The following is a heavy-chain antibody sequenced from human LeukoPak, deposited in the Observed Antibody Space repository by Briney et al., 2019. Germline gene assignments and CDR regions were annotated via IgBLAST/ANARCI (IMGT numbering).Heavy chain of an antibody. CDR1: GGSVSSSNW. Sequence: SETLSLTCAVSGGSVSSSNWWSWVRQPPGKGLEWIGSIYHSGSTYYNPSLKSRITISVDTSKNQFSLKLSSVTAADTAVYFCARAIAARRRVGWDYFDYWGQGTLVTVSS. CDR3: ARAIAARRRVGWDYFDY. J-gene: IGHJ4*02. CDR2: IYHSGST. V-gene: IGHV4-4*02. D-gene: IGHD6-6*01.